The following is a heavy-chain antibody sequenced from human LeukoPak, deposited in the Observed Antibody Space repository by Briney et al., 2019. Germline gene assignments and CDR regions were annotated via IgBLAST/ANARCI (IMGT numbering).Heavy chain of an antibody. D-gene: IGHD3-10*01. CDR1: GLSFSKDV. CDR3: PKERPVEYYASGSYFDY. J-gene: IGHJ4*02. Sequence: GGSLRHSCAASGLSFSKDVMCWLGQAPGKGLAWLSVIYSGGTTYYADSVKGRFTISRDNSNNTVYLEMNSLSVEDTTMLYDPKERPVEYYASGSYFDYWGQGTLVTVSS. V-gene: IGHV3-53*05. CDR2: IYSGGTT.